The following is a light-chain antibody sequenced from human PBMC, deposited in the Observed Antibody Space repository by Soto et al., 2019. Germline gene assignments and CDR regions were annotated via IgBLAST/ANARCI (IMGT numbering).Light chain of an antibody. V-gene: IGKV1-5*01. Sequence: DIQMTQSPSTLSASVGDRVTITCRASQSISTWLAWYQQKPGKPPKLLISGASSLQSGVPSRFSGSASGTEFTLTISSLQPDDIATYYCQQCHRYLTFGQGTKVDIK. CDR2: GAS. CDR3: QQCHRYLT. J-gene: IGKJ1*01. CDR1: QSISTW.